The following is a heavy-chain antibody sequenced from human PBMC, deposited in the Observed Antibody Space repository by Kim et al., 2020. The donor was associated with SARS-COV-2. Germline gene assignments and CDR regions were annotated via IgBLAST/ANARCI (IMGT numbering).Heavy chain of an antibody. Sequence: ASVKVSCKASGYFFNTYDINWVRQASGQGLEWLGWVTPSTGNTGYAQKFQDRVTVTRDTSIRTAYMELSNLRYEDTAVYYCARTTTGWPNWFDSWGQGTLVTVSS. J-gene: IGHJ5*01. CDR2: VTPSTGNT. CDR3: ARTTTGWPNWFDS. D-gene: IGHD6-19*01. CDR1: GYFFNTYD. V-gene: IGHV1-8*02.